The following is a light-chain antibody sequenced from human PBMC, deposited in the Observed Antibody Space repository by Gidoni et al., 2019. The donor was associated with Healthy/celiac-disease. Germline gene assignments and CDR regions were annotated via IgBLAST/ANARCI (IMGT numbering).Light chain of an antibody. CDR1: SSDVGGYNS. J-gene: IGLJ2*01. V-gene: IGLV2-14*01. CDR2: VVS. Sequence: QSALTQPASVSGSPGQSITISCTGTSSDVGGYNSVSWSQHPPGKAPKLIIYVVSNRPTGVSNRFFGSKSGNTASLTISGLQAEVEADYYCSSYTSSSTPLFGGGTKLTVL. CDR3: SSYTSSSTPL.